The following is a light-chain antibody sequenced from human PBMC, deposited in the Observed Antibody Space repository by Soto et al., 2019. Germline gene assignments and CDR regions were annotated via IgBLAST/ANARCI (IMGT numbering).Light chain of an antibody. Sequence: QSVQTQPPSASGTPGQRVTISCSGSSSNIGSNYVYWYQQLPGTAPKLLIYRNNQRPSGVPDRFSGSKSGTSASLAISGLRSEDEADYYCAAWDDSLSGYVFGTGTKLTVL. CDR3: AAWDDSLSGYV. CDR2: RNN. CDR1: SSNIGSNY. V-gene: IGLV1-47*01. J-gene: IGLJ1*01.